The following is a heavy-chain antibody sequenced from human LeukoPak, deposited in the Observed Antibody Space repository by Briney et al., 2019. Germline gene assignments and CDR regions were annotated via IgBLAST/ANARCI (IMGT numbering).Heavy chain of an antibody. CDR3: ARMVGSGWYLDWFDP. CDR2: IYYSGST. CDR1: GGSISSSSYY. Sequence: SETLSLTCTVSGGSISSSSYYWGWIRQPPGKGLEWIGSIYYSGSTYNNPSLKSRVTISVDTSKNQFSLKLSSVTAADTAVYYCARMVGSGWYLDWFDPWGQGTLVTVSS. J-gene: IGHJ5*02. V-gene: IGHV4-39*01. D-gene: IGHD6-19*01.